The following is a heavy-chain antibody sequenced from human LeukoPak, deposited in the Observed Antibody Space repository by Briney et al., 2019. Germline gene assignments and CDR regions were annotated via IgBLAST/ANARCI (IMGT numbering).Heavy chain of an antibody. D-gene: IGHD3-22*01. J-gene: IGHJ3*02. CDR2: VYYSGNT. V-gene: IGHV4-39*01. CDR1: GGSITSSSYY. CDR3: ATRAKGYSSGNTDALDI. Sequence: SETLSLTCTVSGGSITSSSYYWGWVRQPPGKGLEWIGNVYYSGNTYYNPSLKSQFTVSVDTSKNQFSLKLNSVTATDTAVYYCATRAKGYSSGNTDALDIWGQGTMVTVSS.